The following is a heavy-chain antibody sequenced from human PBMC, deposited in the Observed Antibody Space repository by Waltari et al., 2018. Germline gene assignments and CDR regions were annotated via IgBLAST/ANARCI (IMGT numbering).Heavy chain of an antibody. V-gene: IGHV3-21*01. D-gene: IGHD4-17*01. CDR3: ARGGSAYGDYLFDY. CDR2: IRRRGRYI. J-gene: IGHJ4*02. Sequence: EVQLVESGGGLVKPGGSLRLSCAASGFTFSSYSMNWVRQAPGKGLEWVSSIRRRGRYIYYADSVKGRFTISRDNAKNSLYLQMNSLRAEDTAVYYCARGGSAYGDYLFDYWGQGTLVTVSS. CDR1: GFTFSSYS.